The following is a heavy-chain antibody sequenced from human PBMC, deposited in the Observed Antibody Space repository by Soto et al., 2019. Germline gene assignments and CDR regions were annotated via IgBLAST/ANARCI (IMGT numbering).Heavy chain of an antibody. CDR2: ISAYNGNT. CDR1: GYTFTSYG. CDR3: AREEASTVVTSWFDP. Sequence: ASVKVSCKASGYTFTSYGISWVRQAPGQGLEWMGWISAYNGNTNYAQKLQGRVTMTTDTSTSTAYMELRSLRSDDTAVYYCAREEASTVVTSWFDPWGQGTLVTVSS. V-gene: IGHV1-18*01. D-gene: IGHD3-22*01. J-gene: IGHJ5*02.